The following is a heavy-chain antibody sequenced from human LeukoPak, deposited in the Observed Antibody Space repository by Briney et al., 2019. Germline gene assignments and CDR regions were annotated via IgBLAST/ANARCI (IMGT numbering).Heavy chain of an antibody. CDR2: ISSNGGST. CDR1: GFTFSSYA. J-gene: IGHJ6*03. D-gene: IGHD2-21*02. Sequence: GGSLRLSCAASGFTFSSYAMHWVRQAPGKGLEYVSAISSNGGSTYYANSVKGRFTISRDNSKNTLYLQMGSLRAEDMAVYYCARSGGDEDHSHFTYYYYMDVWGKGTTVTNSS. V-gene: IGHV3-64*01. CDR3: ARSGGDEDHSHFTYYYYMDV.